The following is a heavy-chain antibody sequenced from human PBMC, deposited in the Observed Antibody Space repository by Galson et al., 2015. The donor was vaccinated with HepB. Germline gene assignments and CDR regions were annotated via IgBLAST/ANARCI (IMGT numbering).Heavy chain of an antibody. Sequence: SVKVSCKASGYTFTSYAMNWVRQAPGQGLEWMGWINTNTGNPTYAQGFTGRFVFSLDTSVSTAYLQISSLKAEDTAVYYCARDYYGSGSYYRDNWFDPWGQGTLVTVSS. J-gene: IGHJ5*02. CDR2: INTNTGNP. CDR1: GYTFTSYA. V-gene: IGHV7-4-1*02. CDR3: ARDYYGSGSYYRDNWFDP. D-gene: IGHD3-10*01.